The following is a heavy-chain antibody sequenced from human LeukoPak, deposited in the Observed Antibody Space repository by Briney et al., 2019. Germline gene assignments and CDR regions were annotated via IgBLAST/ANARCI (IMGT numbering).Heavy chain of an antibody. J-gene: IGHJ4*02. D-gene: IGHD5-12*01. CDR3: ARRTMVATVDY. V-gene: IGHV4-38-2*01. CDR1: DYSISSGYY. Sequence: SETLSLTCAVSDYSISSGYYWGWIRQPPGKGLEWIGSIYHSGTTYYNPSLKSRVTISVDTSKNQFSLKLSSVTAADTAVYYCARRTMVATVDYWGQGTLVTVSS. CDR2: IYHSGTT.